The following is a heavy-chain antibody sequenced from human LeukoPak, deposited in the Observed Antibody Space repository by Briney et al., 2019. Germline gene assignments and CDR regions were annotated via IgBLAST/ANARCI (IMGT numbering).Heavy chain of an antibody. Sequence: ASVKVSCKPSGYTFTSDGISWVRQAPGQGREWMGWISAYNGNTNYAQKLQGRVTMTTDTSPSTAYMEMRSLRSDEPAVYYCARLAADFWSGYYDNWFDTWGQGTLVTVSS. CDR2: ISAYNGNT. CDR1: GYTFTSDG. D-gene: IGHD3-3*01. V-gene: IGHV1-18*01. CDR3: ARLAADFWSGYYDNWFDT. J-gene: IGHJ5*02.